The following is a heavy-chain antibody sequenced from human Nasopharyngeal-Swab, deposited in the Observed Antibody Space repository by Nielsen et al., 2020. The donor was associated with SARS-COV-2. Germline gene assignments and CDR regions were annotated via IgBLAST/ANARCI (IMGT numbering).Heavy chain of an antibody. CDR2: IYARDSDT. CDR1: GYDFANYW. J-gene: IGHJ6*03. V-gene: IGHV5-51*01. Sequence: KVSCKGSGYDFANYWIAWVLQLPGKGLVWMGTIYARDSDTRYSPSFQGQVTISADKSIKTAYLQWSSLKASDTAMYFCARRKFQLLYGYYYYYRDVWGQGTTVTVSS. D-gene: IGHD2-2*02. CDR3: ARRKFQLLYGYYYYYRDV.